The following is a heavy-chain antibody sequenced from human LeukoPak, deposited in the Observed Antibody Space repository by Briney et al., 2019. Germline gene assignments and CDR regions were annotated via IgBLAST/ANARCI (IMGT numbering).Heavy chain of an antibody. Sequence: SAALSLTCTVSGGSISSYYWSWLRQPAGKGLECLGVIYTTGSTNYNPSLKSRVTVSRDTSKNQFSLKLTSVTAADTAVYYCARGGHFFDVWGKGTTVTVSS. V-gene: IGHV4-4*07. CDR2: IYTTGST. CDR1: GGSISSYY. D-gene: IGHD3-16*01. J-gene: IGHJ6*03. CDR3: ARGGHFFDV.